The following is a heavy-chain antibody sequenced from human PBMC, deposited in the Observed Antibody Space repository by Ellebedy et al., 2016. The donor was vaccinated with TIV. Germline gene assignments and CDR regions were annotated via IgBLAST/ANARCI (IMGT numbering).Heavy chain of an antibody. CDR3: ARWGTLERAFVRGYLDY. CDR2: IKYDGSDF. Sequence: GESLKISXAASGFTFNEYWMSWVRQAPGKGLEWVAYIKYDGSDFDYVDSVKGRFTISRDNAKSSLYLQMNSLTVDDTAVYYCARWGTLERAFVRGYLDYWGQGSVVTVSS. CDR1: GFTFNEYW. J-gene: IGHJ4*02. D-gene: IGHD3-10*02. V-gene: IGHV3-7*03.